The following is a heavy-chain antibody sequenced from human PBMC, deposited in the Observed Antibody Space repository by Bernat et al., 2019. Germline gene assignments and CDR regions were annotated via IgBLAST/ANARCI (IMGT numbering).Heavy chain of an antibody. D-gene: IGHD6-13*01. Sequence: QLQLQESGPGLVKPSETLSLTCTVSGGSISSSSYYWGWIRQPPGKGLEWIGSIYYSGSTYYNPSLKSRVTISVDTSKNQFSLKLSSVTAADTAVYYCASHSTGYSSSWSIVYWGQGTLVTVSS. V-gene: IGHV4-39*01. CDR1: GGSISSSSYY. CDR3: ASHSTGYSSSWSIVY. CDR2: IYYSGST. J-gene: IGHJ4*02.